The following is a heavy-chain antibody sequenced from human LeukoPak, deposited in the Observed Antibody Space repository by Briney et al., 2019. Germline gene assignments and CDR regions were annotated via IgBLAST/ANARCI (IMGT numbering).Heavy chain of an antibody. J-gene: IGHJ4*02. CDR2: INHSGST. CDR1: GGSFSGYY. Sequence: SETLSLTCAVYGGSFSGYYWSWIRQPPGKGLEWIGEINHSGSTNYNSPLKSRVTISVDTSKNQFSLKLSSVTAADTAVYYCARGAHARPVDYWGQGTLVTVSS. CDR3: ARGAHARPVDY. D-gene: IGHD6-6*01. V-gene: IGHV4-34*01.